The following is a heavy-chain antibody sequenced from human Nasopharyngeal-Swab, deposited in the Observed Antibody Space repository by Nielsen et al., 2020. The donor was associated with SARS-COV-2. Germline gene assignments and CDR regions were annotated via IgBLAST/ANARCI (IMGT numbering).Heavy chain of an antibody. CDR3: AKEGIYDFWSGPQGPFDY. CDR2: ISYDGSNK. D-gene: IGHD3-3*01. V-gene: IGHV3-30*18. Sequence: GESLKISCAASGFTFSSYGMHWVRQAPGKGPEWVAVISYDGSNKYYADSVKGRFTISRDNSKNTLYLQMNSLRAEDTAVYYCAKEGIYDFWSGPQGPFDYWGQGTLVTVSS. CDR1: GFTFSSYG. J-gene: IGHJ4*02.